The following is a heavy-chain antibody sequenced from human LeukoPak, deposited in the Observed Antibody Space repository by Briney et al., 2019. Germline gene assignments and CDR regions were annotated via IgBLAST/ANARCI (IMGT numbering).Heavy chain of an antibody. CDR2: MNPNSGNT. V-gene: IGHV1-8*01. D-gene: IGHD6-6*01. J-gene: IGHJ6*03. Sequence: ASVKVSCKASGYTFTSYDINWVRQATGQGLEWMGWMNPNSGNTGYAQKFQGRVTMTRNTSISTAYMELSSLRSEDTAVYYCARVMGIAARRYYYYMDVWGKGTTVTVYS. CDR1: GYTFTSYD. CDR3: ARVMGIAARRYYYYMDV.